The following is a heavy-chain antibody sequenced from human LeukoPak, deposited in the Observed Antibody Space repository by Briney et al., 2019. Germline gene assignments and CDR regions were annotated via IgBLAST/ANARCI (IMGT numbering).Heavy chain of an antibody. V-gene: IGHV4-30-4*08. CDR1: GGSISSGDYY. CDR3: ASMTRRLGAFDI. D-gene: IGHD3-16*01. CDR2: IYYSGST. Sequence: SETLSLTCTVSGGSISSGDYYWSWIRQPPGKGLEWIGYIYYSGSTYYNPSLKSRVTISVDTSKNQFSLKLSSVTAADTAVYYCASMTRRLGAFDIWGQGTMVTVSS. J-gene: IGHJ3*02.